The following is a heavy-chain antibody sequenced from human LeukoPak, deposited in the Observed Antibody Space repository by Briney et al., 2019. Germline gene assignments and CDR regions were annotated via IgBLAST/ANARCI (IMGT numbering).Heavy chain of an antibody. V-gene: IGHV3-21*01. D-gene: IGHD3-9*01. CDR1: GFTFSTYG. CDR2: ISSSSSYI. CDR3: ARGIGQTGAFDI. Sequence: GGSLRLSCAASGFTFSTYGMHWVRQAPGKGLEWVSSISSSSSYIYYADSVKGRFTISRDNAKNSLYLQMNSLRAEDTAVYYCARGIGQTGAFDIWGQGTMVTVSS. J-gene: IGHJ3*02.